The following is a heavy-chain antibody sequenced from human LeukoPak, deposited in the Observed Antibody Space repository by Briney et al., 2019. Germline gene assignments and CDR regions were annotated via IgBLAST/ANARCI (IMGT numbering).Heavy chain of an antibody. Sequence: SVKVSCKASGGTFSSYAISWVRQAPGQGLEWMGSIIPILGIANYAQKFQGRVTITADKSTSTAYMELSSLRSEDTAVYYCARDPCSSTSCCALRLMDVWGQGTTVTVSS. CDR1: GGTFSSYA. CDR3: ARDPCSSTSCCALRLMDV. CDR2: IIPILGIA. D-gene: IGHD2-2*01. V-gene: IGHV1-69*04. J-gene: IGHJ6*02.